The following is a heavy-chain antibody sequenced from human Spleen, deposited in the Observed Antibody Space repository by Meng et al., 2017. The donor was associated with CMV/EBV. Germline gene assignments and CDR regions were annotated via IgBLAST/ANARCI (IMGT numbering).Heavy chain of an antibody. CDR3: ARNPASYNWFDP. CDR2: IYMGDRT. J-gene: IGHJ5*02. V-gene: IGHV3-53*01. Sequence: LSGGASGFAGSRNYMSWVRQAPGKGLEWVSIIYMGDRTYYADSVKGRFTISRDNFKNTLYLQMSRLRAEDTAVYYCARNPASYNWFDPWGQGTLVTVSS. D-gene: IGHD6-25*01. CDR1: GFAGSRNY.